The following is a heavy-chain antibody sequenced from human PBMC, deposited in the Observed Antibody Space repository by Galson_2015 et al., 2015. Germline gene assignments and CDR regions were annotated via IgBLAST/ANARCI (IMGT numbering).Heavy chain of an antibody. CDR3: ASVRVGAHWYFDL. CDR1: GGSINSYY. J-gene: IGHJ2*01. D-gene: IGHD3-16*01. CDR2: VDYSGTT. V-gene: IGHV4-59*01. Sequence: SETLSLTCTVSGGSINSYYWSWIRQPPGKGLEWIGYVDYSGTTNYNPSLKSRVTISVDTSKNQFSLKLRSVTAADTAMYYCASVRVGAHWYFDLWGRGTLGTVSS.